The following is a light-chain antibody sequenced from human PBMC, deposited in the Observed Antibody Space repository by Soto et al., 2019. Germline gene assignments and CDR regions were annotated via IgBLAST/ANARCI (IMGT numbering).Light chain of an antibody. CDR1: QGIGNA. Sequence: AIRMTNSPASLAASVGDRVTISCRASQGIGNALGLYQQKPGKPPKVLIYGASNLQSGVPPRFSGSGSGTDFTLAISSLQPEDVGTYFCQKYNSSPLTFGGGTKVDIK. V-gene: IGKV1-6*01. CDR3: QKYNSSPLT. J-gene: IGKJ4*01. CDR2: GAS.